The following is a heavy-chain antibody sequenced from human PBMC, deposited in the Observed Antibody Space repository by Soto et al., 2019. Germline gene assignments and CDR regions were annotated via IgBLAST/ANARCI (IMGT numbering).Heavy chain of an antibody. CDR2: IYYSGST. V-gene: IGHV4-61*01. Sequence: QVQLQESGPGLVKPSETLSLTCTVSGGSVSSGSYYWSWIRQPPGKVLEWIGYIYYSGSTNYNPSLKSRVTISVDTSKNQFSLKLSSVTAADTAVYYCARGWTIVVVPAAIWFDPWGQGTLVTVSS. CDR3: ARGWTIVVVPAAIWFDP. D-gene: IGHD2-2*01. J-gene: IGHJ5*02. CDR1: GGSVSSGSYY.